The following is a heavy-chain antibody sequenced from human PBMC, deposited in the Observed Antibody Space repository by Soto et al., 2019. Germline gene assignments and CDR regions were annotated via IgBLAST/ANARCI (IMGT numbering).Heavy chain of an antibody. CDR2: ISAYNGNT. Sequence: ASVKVSCKASGYTFTSYGISWVRQAPGQGLEWMGWISAYNGNTNYAQKLQGRVTMTTDTSTSTAYMELRSLRSDDTAVYYCARVGEPRRFLEWFPSDLPPPFFDYWGQGTLVTVSS. CDR3: ARVGEPRRFLEWFPSDLPPPFFDY. D-gene: IGHD3-3*01. J-gene: IGHJ4*02. V-gene: IGHV1-18*04. CDR1: GYTFTSYG.